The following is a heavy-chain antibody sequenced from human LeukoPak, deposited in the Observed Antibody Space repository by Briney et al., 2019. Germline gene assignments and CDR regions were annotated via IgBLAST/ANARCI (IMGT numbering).Heavy chain of an antibody. J-gene: IGHJ4*02. D-gene: IGHD3-22*01. V-gene: IGHV4-34*01. CDR1: GGSFSGYY. CDR2: INHSGST. CDR3: ARGPYYYDGSGYYYGYYFDY. Sequence: SETLSLTCAVYGGSFSGYYWSWIRQPPGKGLEWIGEINHSGSTNYNPSLKSRVTISVDTSKNQFSLKLSSVTAADTAVYYCARGPYYYDGSGYYYGYYFDYWGQGTLVTVSS.